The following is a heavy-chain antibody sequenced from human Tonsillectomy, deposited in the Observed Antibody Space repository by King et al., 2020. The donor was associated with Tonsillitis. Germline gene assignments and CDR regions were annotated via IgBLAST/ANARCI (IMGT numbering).Heavy chain of an antibody. Sequence: QLQESGPGLVKPSQTLSLTCTVSGGSISSGGYYWNWIRQHPGKGLEWIGYIYYSGSTSYNPSLKSLVTISVDTSKNQFSLKVSSVTAADTAVYYCARGRHYGSGSYYNWFDPWGQGTLVTVSS. D-gene: IGHD3-10*01. CDR1: GGSISSGGYY. J-gene: IGHJ5*02. CDR2: IYYSGST. CDR3: ARGRHYGSGSYYNWFDP. V-gene: IGHV4-31*01.